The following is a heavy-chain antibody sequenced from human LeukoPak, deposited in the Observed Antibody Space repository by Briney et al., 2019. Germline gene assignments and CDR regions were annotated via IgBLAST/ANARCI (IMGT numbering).Heavy chain of an antibody. V-gene: IGHV1-2*02. Sequence: GASVKVSCRASGYTFTGYHMHWVRQAPGQGLEWMGWINPTTGGTNYAQNFQGRVTMTRDTSISTAYMELTRLTSDDTAVYYCARDIPGYSLYADCWGQGTMVTVSS. D-gene: IGHD5/OR15-5a*01. CDR2: INPTTGGT. CDR1: GYTFTGYH. CDR3: ARDIPGYSLYADC. J-gene: IGHJ4*02.